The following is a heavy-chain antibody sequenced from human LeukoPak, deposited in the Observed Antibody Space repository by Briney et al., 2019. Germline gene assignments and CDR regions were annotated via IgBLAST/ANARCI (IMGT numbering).Heavy chain of an antibody. CDR2: ISYDGSNK. J-gene: IGHJ4*02. V-gene: IGHV3-30*04. Sequence: GGSLRLSCAGSGFTFSSYAIHWVRQVPGKGLEWVAVISYDGSNKYYADSVKGRFTISRDNSRNTVYLQMNSLRPEDTAVYSCARDLVGYGGGVDYWGQGTLVTVSS. D-gene: IGHD4-23*01. CDR1: GFTFSSYA. CDR3: ARDLVGYGGGVDY.